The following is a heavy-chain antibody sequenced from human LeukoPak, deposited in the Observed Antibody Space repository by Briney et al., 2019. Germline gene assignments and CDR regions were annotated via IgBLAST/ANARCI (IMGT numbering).Heavy chain of an antibody. CDR1: GFTFSSYW. J-gene: IGHJ4*02. V-gene: IGHV3-74*01. D-gene: IGHD5-24*01. CDR3: ASSPEDGPDY. CDR2: INSDGSST. Sequence: GGSLRLSCAASGFTFSSYWMHWVRQAPGKGLVWVSRINSDGSSTNYADSVKGRFTISRDNAKNTLYLQMNSLRVEDTAVYYCASSPEDGPDYWGQGTLVTVSS.